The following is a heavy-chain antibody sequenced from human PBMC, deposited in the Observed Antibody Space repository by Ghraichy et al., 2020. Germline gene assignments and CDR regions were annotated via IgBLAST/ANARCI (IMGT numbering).Heavy chain of an antibody. J-gene: IGHJ5*02. Sequence: SETLSLTCAVYGGSFSGYYWSWIRQPPGKGLEWIGEINHSGSTNYNPSLKSRVTISVDTSKNQFSLKLSSVTAADTAVYYCARASGGIVVVVAAWDWFDPWGQGTLVTVSS. V-gene: IGHV4-34*01. D-gene: IGHD2-15*01. CDR2: INHSGST. CDR1: GGSFSGYY. CDR3: ARASGGIVVVVAAWDWFDP.